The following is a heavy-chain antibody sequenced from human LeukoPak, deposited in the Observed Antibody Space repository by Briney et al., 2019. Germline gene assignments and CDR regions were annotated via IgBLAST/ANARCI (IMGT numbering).Heavy chain of an antibody. CDR1: GITLSNYG. J-gene: IGHJ4*02. CDR3: AKRGVVIRVFLVGFHKEAYYFDS. CDR2: LSGSGGGT. Sequence: GGSLRLSCAVSGITLSNYGMSWVRQAPGKGLEWVAGLSGSGGGTNYADSVLGRFTISRDNPKNTLYLQMNGLRAEDTAVYFCAKRGVVIRVFLVGFHKEAYYFDSWGQGALVTVSS. D-gene: IGHD3-10*01. V-gene: IGHV3-23*01.